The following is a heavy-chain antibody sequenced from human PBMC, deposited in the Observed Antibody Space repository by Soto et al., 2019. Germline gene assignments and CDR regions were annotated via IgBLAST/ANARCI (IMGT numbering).Heavy chain of an antibody. Sequence: SVKVSCKASGGTFSSYAISWVRQAPGQGLEWMGGIIPIFGTANYAQKFQGRVTITADESTSTAYMELSSLRSEDTAVYYCARARGDGYNLFDYWGQGTLVTVSS. CDR2: IIPIFGTA. CDR1: GGTFSSYA. J-gene: IGHJ4*02. CDR3: ARARGDGYNLFDY. D-gene: IGHD1-1*01. V-gene: IGHV1-69*13.